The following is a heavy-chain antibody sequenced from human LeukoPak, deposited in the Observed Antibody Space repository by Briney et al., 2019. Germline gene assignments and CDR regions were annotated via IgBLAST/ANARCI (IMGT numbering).Heavy chain of an antibody. J-gene: IGHJ3*02. Sequence: GGSLRLSCAASGFTFSSYSMNWVRQAPGKGLEWVSYISSSSSTIYYADSVKGRFTISRDNAKNSLYLQMNSLRAEDTAVYYCARVLWGDWRSLDAFDIWGQGTMVTVSS. D-gene: IGHD3/OR15-3a*01. CDR1: GFTFSSYS. V-gene: IGHV3-48*04. CDR2: ISSSSSTI. CDR3: ARVLWGDWRSLDAFDI.